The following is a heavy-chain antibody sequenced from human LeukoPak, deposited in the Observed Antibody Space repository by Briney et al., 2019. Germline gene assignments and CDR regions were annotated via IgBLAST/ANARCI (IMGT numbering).Heavy chain of an antibody. CDR3: ARLGSGGSYYYYYYMDV. CDR1: GGSFSGYY. J-gene: IGHJ6*03. D-gene: IGHD2-15*01. Sequence: SETLSLTCAVYGGSFSGYYWSWIRQPPGKGLEWIGEINHSGSTNYNPSLKSRVTISVDTSKNQFSLKLSSVTAADTAVYYCARLGSGGSYYYYYYMDVWGKGTTVTISS. CDR2: INHSGST. V-gene: IGHV4-34*01.